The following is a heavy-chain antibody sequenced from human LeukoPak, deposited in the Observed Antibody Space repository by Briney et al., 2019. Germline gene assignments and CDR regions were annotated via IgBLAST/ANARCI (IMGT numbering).Heavy chain of an antibody. CDR1: GFTFSSFG. CDR2: IKPDGSEI. V-gene: IGHV3-7*02. J-gene: IGHJ4*02. CDR3: TRSLDY. D-gene: IGHD2-15*01. Sequence: GGSLRLSCAASGFTFSSFGMNWVRQAPGKGLEWVANIKPDGSEIYYVDAVKGRFTISRDNAKNSLYLQMNSLRAEDTAVYYCTRSLDYWGQGILVTVSS.